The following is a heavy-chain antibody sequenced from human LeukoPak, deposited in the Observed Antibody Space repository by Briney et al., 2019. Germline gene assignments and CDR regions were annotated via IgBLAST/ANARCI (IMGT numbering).Heavy chain of an antibody. J-gene: IGHJ4*02. CDR2: ITSDGSGA. V-gene: IGHV3-74*01. Sequence: GGSLRLSCAASGFTFINYWMHWVRQAPGKGLVWASRITSDGSGANYADSVKGRFTISRDNDENTLYLQMNSLRAEDTAVYYCARVPVAAAGQGIDYWGQGTLVTVSS. CDR1: GFTFINYW. CDR3: ARVPVAAAGQGIDY. D-gene: IGHD6-13*01.